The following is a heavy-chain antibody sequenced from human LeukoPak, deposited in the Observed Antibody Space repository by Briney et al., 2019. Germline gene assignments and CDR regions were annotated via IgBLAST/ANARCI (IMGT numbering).Heavy chain of an antibody. D-gene: IGHD6-13*01. Sequence: GASVKVSCKASGGTFSSYAISWVGQAPGQGLEWMGGIIPIFGTTNYAQKFQDRVTIAADKSTSTAYMELSSLRSEDTAVYYCARVVGLTGYSSSWYSGYYYYMDVWGKGTTVTVSS. CDR2: IIPIFGTT. CDR1: GGTFSSYA. J-gene: IGHJ6*03. V-gene: IGHV1-69*06. CDR3: ARVVGLTGYSSSWYSGYYYYMDV.